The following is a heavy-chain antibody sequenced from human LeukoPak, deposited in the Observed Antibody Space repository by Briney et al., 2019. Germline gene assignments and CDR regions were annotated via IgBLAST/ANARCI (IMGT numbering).Heavy chain of an antibody. CDR3: AFIAVAGYDDY. CDR2: IIPIFGTA. V-gene: IGHV1-69*13. Sequence: ASVKVSCKASGGTFSSYAISWVRQAPGQGLEWMGGIIPIFGTANYAQKFQGRVTITADESTSTAYMELSSLRSEDTAVYYCAFIAVAGYDDYWGQGTLVTVSS. J-gene: IGHJ4*02. CDR1: GGTFSSYA. D-gene: IGHD6-19*01.